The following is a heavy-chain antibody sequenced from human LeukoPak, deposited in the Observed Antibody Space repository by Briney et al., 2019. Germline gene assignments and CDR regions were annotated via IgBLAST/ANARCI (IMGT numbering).Heavy chain of an antibody. J-gene: IGHJ4*02. V-gene: IGHV4-61*01. Sequence: SETLSLTCTVSGGSVSSGSYYWSWIRQPPGKELEWIGYIYYSGSTNYNPSLKSRVTISVDTSKNQFSLKLSSVTAADTAVYYCARDRKDYYDSSGYYSVWGQGTLVTVSS. D-gene: IGHD3-22*01. CDR2: IYYSGST. CDR3: ARDRKDYYDSSGYYSV. CDR1: GGSVSSGSYY.